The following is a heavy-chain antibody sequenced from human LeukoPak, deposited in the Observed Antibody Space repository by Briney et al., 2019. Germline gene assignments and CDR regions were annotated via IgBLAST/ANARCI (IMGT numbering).Heavy chain of an antibody. CDR2: IHTSGST. CDR3: ARGRSGHGGLDY. V-gene: IGHV4-4*07. J-gene: IGHJ4*02. CDR1: GGSISSYY. Sequence: SETLSLTCTVSGGSISSYYWSWIRQPAGKGLEWIGRIHTSGSTNYNPSLKSRVTMSVDTSKNQFSLRLNSVTAADTAVYYCARGRSGHGGLDYWGQGTLVTVSS. D-gene: IGHD3-10*01.